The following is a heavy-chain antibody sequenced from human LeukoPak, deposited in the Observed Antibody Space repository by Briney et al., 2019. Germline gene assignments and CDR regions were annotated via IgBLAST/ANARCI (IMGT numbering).Heavy chain of an antibody. CDR3: AREYYYGSGSYSSWFDP. CDR2: ISYDGSNK. Sequence: PGGSLRLSCAASGFTFSSYAMHWVRQAPGKGLEWVAVISYDGSNKYYADSVKGRFTISRDNSKNTLYLQMNSLRAEDTAVYYCAREYYYGSGSYSSWFDPWGQGTLVTVSS. CDR1: GFTFSSYA. V-gene: IGHV3-30-3*01. J-gene: IGHJ5*02. D-gene: IGHD3-10*01.